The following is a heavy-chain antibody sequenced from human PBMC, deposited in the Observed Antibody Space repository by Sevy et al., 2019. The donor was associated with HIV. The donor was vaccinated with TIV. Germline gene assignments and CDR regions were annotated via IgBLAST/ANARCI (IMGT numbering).Heavy chain of an antibody. CDR3: ARDGMAVAGYYYYMDV. CDR1: GFNFDEYG. D-gene: IGHD6-19*01. Sequence: GGSLRLSCAASGFNFDEYGMSWVRQAPGKGLEWVSGINWNGGTTAYADSLKGRFTISRDNARNSLYLQMNSLRADDTDLYYCARDGMAVAGYYYYMDVWGKGTTVTVSS. CDR2: INWNGGTT. J-gene: IGHJ6*03. V-gene: IGHV3-20*04.